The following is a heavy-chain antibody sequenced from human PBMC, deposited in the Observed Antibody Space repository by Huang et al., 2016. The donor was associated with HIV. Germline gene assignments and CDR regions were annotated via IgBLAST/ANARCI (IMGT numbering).Heavy chain of an antibody. CDR1: TFTFGAYW. CDR2: IKQDESEK. V-gene: IGHV3-7*01. J-gene: IGHJ6*02. Sequence: VESGGRLVQPGGSIRLSCVGSTFTFGAYWMSWVRQAPGKGLEGVANIKQDESEKYYVESVKGRFNISRDNAKKVLFLEMNNVRVEDTATYYCAIKTAAMDIWGQGTTVTAS. D-gene: IGHD5-18*01. CDR3: AIKTAAMDI.